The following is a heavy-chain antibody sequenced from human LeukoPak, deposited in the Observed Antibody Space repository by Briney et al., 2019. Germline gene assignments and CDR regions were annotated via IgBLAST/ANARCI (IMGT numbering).Heavy chain of an antibody. V-gene: IGHV3-66*01. D-gene: IGHD1-26*01. Sequence: GSLRLSCAASGFTVSSNYMSWVRQAPGKGLEWVSVIYSGGSTYYADSVKGRFTISRDNSKNTLYLQMNSLRAEDTAVYYCASRPTGRYYYYGMDVWGQGTTVTVSS. CDR1: GFTVSSNY. CDR2: IYSGGST. J-gene: IGHJ6*02. CDR3: ASRPTGRYYYYGMDV.